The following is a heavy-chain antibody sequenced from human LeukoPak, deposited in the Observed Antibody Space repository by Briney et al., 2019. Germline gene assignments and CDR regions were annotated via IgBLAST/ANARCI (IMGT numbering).Heavy chain of an antibody. CDR3: AKVGVQLLSPGAFDY. CDR2: IRYDGSNK. CDR1: GFTFSSYG. J-gene: IGHJ4*02. Sequence: GGSLRLSCAASGFTFSSYGMHWVRQAPGKGLEWVAFIRYDGSNKYYADSVKGRFTISRDNSKNTLYPQMNSLRAEDTAVYYCAKVGVQLLSPGAFDYWGQGTLVTVSS. D-gene: IGHD2-2*01. V-gene: IGHV3-30*02.